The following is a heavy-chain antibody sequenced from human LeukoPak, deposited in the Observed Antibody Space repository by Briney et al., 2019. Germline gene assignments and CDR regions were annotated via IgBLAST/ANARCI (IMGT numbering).Heavy chain of an antibody. CDR2: ISTSSSTI. V-gene: IGHV3-11*04. D-gene: IGHD1-26*01. Sequence: PGGSLRLSCAASGFTFSDYYMSWIRQAPGKGLEWVSYISTSSSTIYYAGSVKGRFTISRDNAKNSLYLQMSSLRAEDTAVYYCARAAGGSGRSDYWGQGTLVTVSS. J-gene: IGHJ4*02. CDR1: GFTFSDYY. CDR3: ARAAGGSGRSDY.